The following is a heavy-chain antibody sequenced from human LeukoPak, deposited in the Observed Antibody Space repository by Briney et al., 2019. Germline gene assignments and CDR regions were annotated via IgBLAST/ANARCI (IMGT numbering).Heavy chain of an antibody. D-gene: IGHD1-26*01. CDR1: GFTFSDYH. CDR2: ISSSSSYI. J-gene: IGHJ3*02. CDR3: ARDLRLSQVGATAIDAFDI. Sequence: PGGSLRLSCVVSGFTFSDYHMNWVRQAPGKGLEWVSSISSSSSYIYYADSVKGRFTISRDNAKNSLYLQMNSLRAEDTAVYYCARDLRLSQVGATAIDAFDIWGQGTMVTVSS. V-gene: IGHV3-21*01.